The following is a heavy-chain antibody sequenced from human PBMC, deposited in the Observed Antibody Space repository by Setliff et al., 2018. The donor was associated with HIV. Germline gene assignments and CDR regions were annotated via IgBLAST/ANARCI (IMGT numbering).Heavy chain of an antibody. V-gene: IGHV4-39*07. J-gene: IGHJ4*02. CDR3: ASALSSSWDYFDY. D-gene: IGHD6-13*01. CDR1: GGSISSSSYY. Sequence: PSETLSLTCTVSGGSISSSSYYWGWIRQPPGKGLEWIGSIYYSGSTYYNPSLKSRVTMSVDTSKNQFSLKLSSVTAADTAVYYCASALSSSWDYFDYWGQGTLVTVSS. CDR2: IYYSGST.